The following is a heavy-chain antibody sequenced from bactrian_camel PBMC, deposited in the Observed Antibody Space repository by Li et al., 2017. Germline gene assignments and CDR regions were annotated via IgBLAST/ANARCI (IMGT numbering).Heavy chain of an antibody. CDR3: AIDGWGLGPETYKI. J-gene: IGHJ4*01. CDR2: MYRDGST. Sequence: HVQLVESGGGSVQAGGSLKLSCVAPGYNFSKCGRGWYRQASGKEREMVSYMYRDGSTKYDDSVKGRFIITLDNDKNTLYLQMNSLKPEDSATYYCAIDGWGLGPETYKIWGQGTQVTVS. D-gene: IGHD1*01. CDR1: GYNFSKCG. V-gene: IGHV3S53*01.